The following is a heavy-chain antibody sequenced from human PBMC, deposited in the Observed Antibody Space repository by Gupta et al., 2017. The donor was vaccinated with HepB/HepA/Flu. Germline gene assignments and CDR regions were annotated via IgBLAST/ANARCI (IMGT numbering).Heavy chain of an antibody. V-gene: IGHV1-58*01. CDR3: AADKTSITIFGVVSTTFDP. CDR2: IVVGSGNT. Sequence: QMQLVQSGPEVKKPGTSVKFSCRVSGLPFTSPAVPGVRQALDQRLEWIGWIVVGSGNTNYAQKFQERVTITRDMSTSTAYMELSSLRSEDTAVYYCAADKTSITIFGVVSTTFDPWGQGTLVTVSS. CDR1: GLPFTSPA. J-gene: IGHJ5*02. D-gene: IGHD3-3*01.